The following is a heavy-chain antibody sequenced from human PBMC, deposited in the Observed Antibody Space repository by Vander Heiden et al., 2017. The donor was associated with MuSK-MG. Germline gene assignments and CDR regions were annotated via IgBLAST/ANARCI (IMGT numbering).Heavy chain of an antibody. V-gene: IGHV5-51*01. J-gene: IGHJ4*02. D-gene: IGHD4-17*01. Sequence: EVQLVQSGAEVKKAGASLKLSCTASGYSFSTYWVAWVRQMPGKGLEYIGAIYPGDSHTRYSPSFQGQVTISVDKSVTTAYVQWSSLKASDSAIYYCARRDYTYEKYFDFWGQGTRVTVSS. CDR3: ARRDYTYEKYFDF. CDR2: IYPGDSHT. CDR1: GYSFSTYW.